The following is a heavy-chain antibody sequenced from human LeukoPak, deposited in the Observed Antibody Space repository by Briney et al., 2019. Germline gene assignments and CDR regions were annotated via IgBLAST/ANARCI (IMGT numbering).Heavy chain of an antibody. CDR1: GGSISSYF. CDR2: INHSGST. V-gene: IGHV4-34*01. J-gene: IGHJ4*02. Sequence: TSETLSLTCTVSGGSISSYFWSWIRQPPGKGLEWIGEINHSGSTNYNPSLKSRVTISVDTSKNQFSLKLSSVTAADTAVYYCAKKRDGYYFDYWGQGTLVTVSS. CDR3: AKKRDGYYFDY.